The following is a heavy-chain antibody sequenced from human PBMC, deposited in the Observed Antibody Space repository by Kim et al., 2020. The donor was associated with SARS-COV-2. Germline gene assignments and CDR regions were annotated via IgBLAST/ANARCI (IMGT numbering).Heavy chain of an antibody. V-gene: IGHV3-30*04. CDR3: ARASIAVALVHAFDI. CDR1: GFTFSSYA. J-gene: IGHJ3*02. D-gene: IGHD6-19*01. CDR2: ISYDGSNK. Sequence: GGSLRLSCAASGFTFSSYAMHWVRQAPGKGLDLVAVISYDGSNKYYVDSVKGRFTISRDNSKNTLYLQMNSLRAEDTAVYYCARASIAVALVHAFDIWGQGTMVTVSS.